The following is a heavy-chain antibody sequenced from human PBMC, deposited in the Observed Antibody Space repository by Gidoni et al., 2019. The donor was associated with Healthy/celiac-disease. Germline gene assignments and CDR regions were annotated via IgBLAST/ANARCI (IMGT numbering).Heavy chain of an antibody. CDR1: GSSFSTDG. J-gene: IGHJ6*02. D-gene: IGHD5-18*01. CDR3: ARGDSYGPYYYYGMDV. Sequence: EVQLVESGGGLVQPGGSLRLSCAPCGSSFSTDGMSWVRQAQGKGVEWVANIKQDGREKYYVDSGKGRFTISRDNAKNSLYLQMNSLRAEDTAVYYCARGDSYGPYYYYGMDVWGQGTTVTVSS. V-gene: IGHV3-7*05. CDR2: IKQDGREK.